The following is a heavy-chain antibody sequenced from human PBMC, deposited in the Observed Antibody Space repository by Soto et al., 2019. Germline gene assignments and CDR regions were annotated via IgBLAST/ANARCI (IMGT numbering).Heavy chain of an antibody. CDR2: MNPNSGNT. CDR1: GYTFTSHD. J-gene: IGHJ4*02. V-gene: IGHV1-8*01. CDR3: ARWDYGYYARFDY. Sequence: QVQLVQSGAEVKKSGASVKVSCKASGYTFTSHDINWVRQATGQGLEWMGWMNPNSGNTGYAQKFQGRVTMTRNTSTSTAYMELSSLRSEDTAVYYCARWDYGYYARFDYWGQGTLVTVSS. D-gene: IGHD4-17*01.